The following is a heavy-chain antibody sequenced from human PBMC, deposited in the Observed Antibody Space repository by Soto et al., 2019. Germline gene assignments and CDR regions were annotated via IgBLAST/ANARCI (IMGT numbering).Heavy chain of an antibody. J-gene: IGHJ3*02. V-gene: IGHV3-73*01. CDR2: IRSKGNNYAT. CDR3: ARIYIDALDI. Sequence: GGSLRLSCAASGFIFSGSAIHWVRQASGKGLEWVARIRSKGNNYATAYAASVKGRFTISRDDSKKTAYLQLNSLKAEDTAIYYCARIYIDALDIWGQGTMVTVSS. CDR1: GFIFSGSA. D-gene: IGHD3-10*01.